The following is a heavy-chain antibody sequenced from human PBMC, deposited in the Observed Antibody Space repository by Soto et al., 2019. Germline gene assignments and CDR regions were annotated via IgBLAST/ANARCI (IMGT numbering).Heavy chain of an antibody. CDR1: GFSLSDYW. CDR3: VRAPEQRPIDY. CDR2: ISVDGRDT. J-gene: IGHJ4*01. D-gene: IGHD6-19*01. V-gene: IGHV3-74*03. Sequence: PGGSLRLSCAASGFSLSDYWMHWVRQVPGKGLLWVSRISVDGRDTTYADSVKGRFTISRDNAKNTLYLQMDSLRAEDTAVYYCVRAPEQRPIDYWXHGSLVTVSS.